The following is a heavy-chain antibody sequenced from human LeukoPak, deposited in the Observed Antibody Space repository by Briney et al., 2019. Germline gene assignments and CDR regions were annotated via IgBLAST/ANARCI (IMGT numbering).Heavy chain of an antibody. CDR3: ARRSEDYDSSEYPY. V-gene: IGHV1-8*01. Sequence: ASVKVSCKASGYTFPSYFMHWVRQATGQGLEWMGWVNPNSGNTGYAQKFQGRVSMTRDTSRSTAYMELSRLTSEDTAVYYCARRSEDYDSSEYPYWGQGTLVTVSS. D-gene: IGHD3-22*01. J-gene: IGHJ4*02. CDR1: GYTFPSYF. CDR2: VNPNSGNT.